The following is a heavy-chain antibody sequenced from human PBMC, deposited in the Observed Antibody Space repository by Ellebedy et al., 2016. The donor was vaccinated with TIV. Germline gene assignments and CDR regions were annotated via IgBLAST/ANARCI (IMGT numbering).Heavy chain of an antibody. J-gene: IGHJ4*02. Sequence: ASVKVSCXASGYTFTSYYMHWVRQAPGQGLEWMGIINPSGGSTSYAQKLQGRVTMTTDTSTSTAYMELRSLRSDDTAVYYCARVEIAVAGSFDYWGQGTLVTVSS. CDR2: INPSGGST. CDR1: GYTFTSYY. D-gene: IGHD6-19*01. CDR3: ARVEIAVAGSFDY. V-gene: IGHV1-46*01.